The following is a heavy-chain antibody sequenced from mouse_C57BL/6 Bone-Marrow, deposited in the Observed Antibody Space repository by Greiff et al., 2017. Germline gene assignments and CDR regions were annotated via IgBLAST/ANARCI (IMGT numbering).Heavy chain of an antibody. V-gene: IGHV5-6*01. CDR1: GFTFSSYG. CDR3: ARREGWFAY. CDR2: ISSGGSYT. Sequence: EVQRVESGGDLVKPGGSLKLSCAASGFTFSSYGMSWVRQTPDKRLEWVATISSGGSYTYYPDSVKGRFTISRDNAKNTLYLQMSSLKSEDTAMYYCARREGWFAYWGQETLVTVSA. J-gene: IGHJ3*01.